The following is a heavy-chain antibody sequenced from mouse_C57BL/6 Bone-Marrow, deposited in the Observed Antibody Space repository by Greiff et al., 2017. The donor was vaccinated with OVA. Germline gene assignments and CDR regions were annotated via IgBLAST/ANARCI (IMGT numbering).Heavy chain of an antibody. V-gene: IGHV5-15*01. Sequence: EVQLVESGGGLVQPGGSLKLSCAASGFTFSDYGMAWVRQAPRKGPEWVAFISNLAYSIYYADTVTGRFTISRENAKNTLYLEMSSLRSEDTAMYYCARQGYYGSNYFDVWGTGTTVTVSS. CDR1: GFTFSDYG. J-gene: IGHJ1*03. CDR2: ISNLAYSI. CDR3: ARQGYYGSNYFDV. D-gene: IGHD1-1*01.